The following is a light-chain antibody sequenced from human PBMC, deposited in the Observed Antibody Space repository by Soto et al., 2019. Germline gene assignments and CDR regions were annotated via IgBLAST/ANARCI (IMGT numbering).Light chain of an antibody. CDR2: GAS. V-gene: IGKV3-20*01. J-gene: IGKJ1*01. Sequence: VLTQSPGALSLYQGERATLSCRASQNVISTYLAWYQQKPGQAPRLLIYGASSRATGIPDRFSASGSGTEFTLTISTLEPEDFAVYYCQQYNNWPRFGQGTKV. CDR1: QNVISTY. CDR3: QQYNNWPR.